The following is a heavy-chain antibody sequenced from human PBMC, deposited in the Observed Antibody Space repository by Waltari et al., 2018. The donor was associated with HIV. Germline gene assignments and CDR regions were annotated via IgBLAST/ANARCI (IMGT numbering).Heavy chain of an antibody. CDR3: AREGRGSYYPFDY. D-gene: IGHD1-26*01. V-gene: IGHV3-30-3*01. J-gene: IGHJ4*02. CDR1: GFTFNSHP. CDR2: ISYDGSNK. Sequence: QVQLVESGGGVVQPGRSLRLSCAASGFTFNSHPMHWVRQAPGKGLEWVAVISYDGSNKYYADSVKGRFTISRDNSKNTLYLQMNSLRAEDTAVYYCAREGRGSYYPFDYWGQGTLVTVSS.